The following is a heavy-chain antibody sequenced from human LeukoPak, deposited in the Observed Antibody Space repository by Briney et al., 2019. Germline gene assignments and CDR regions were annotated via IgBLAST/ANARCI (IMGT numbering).Heavy chain of an antibody. V-gene: IGHV3-43D*03. Sequence: GGSLRLSCAASGFTFDDYAMHWVRQAPGKGLEWVSLISWDGGSTYYADSVKGRFTISRDNSKNSLYLQMNSLRAEDTALYYCAKGNSPAGGYFGHYYYGMDVWGQGTTVTVSS. CDR2: ISWDGGST. D-gene: IGHD6-13*01. J-gene: IGHJ6*02. CDR3: AKGNSPAGGYFGHYYYGMDV. CDR1: GFTFDDYA.